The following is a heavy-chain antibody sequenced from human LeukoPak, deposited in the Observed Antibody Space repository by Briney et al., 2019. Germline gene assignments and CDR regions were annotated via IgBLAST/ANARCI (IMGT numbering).Heavy chain of an antibody. D-gene: IGHD3-10*02. CDR3: ARRESYYYVAGYDAFDI. V-gene: IGHV5-51*01. CDR1: GYSFTSYW. Sequence: GESLKISCKGSGYSFTSYWIGWVRQMPGKGLEWMGIIYPGDSDTRYSPSFQGQVTISADKSISTAYLQWSSLKASDTAMYHCARRESYYYVAGYDAFDIWGQGTMVTVSS. J-gene: IGHJ3*02. CDR2: IYPGDSDT.